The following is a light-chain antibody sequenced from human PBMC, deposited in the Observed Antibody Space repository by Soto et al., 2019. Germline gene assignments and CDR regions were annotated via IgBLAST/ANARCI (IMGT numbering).Light chain of an antibody. Sequence: DVQLTQSPSFLSASVGDRLTITCRASQGINSYLAWYQQKPGTAPQLLIYTASTLQSGVPSRFSGSASGTEFTLTISSLQPEDFATYYCQQLNSYPLTFGGGSKV. CDR2: TAS. CDR1: QGINSY. J-gene: IGKJ4*01. V-gene: IGKV1-9*01. CDR3: QQLNSYPLT.